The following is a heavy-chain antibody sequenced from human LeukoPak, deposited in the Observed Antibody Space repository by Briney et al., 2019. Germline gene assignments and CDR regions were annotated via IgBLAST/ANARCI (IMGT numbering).Heavy chain of an antibody. V-gene: IGHV3-23*01. D-gene: IGHD6-19*01. CDR1: GLLYNFFA. CDR2: LNGCGNTT. J-gene: IGHJ6*03. CDR3: TKELHVAVAVADYYYFYMDV. Sequence: GGPVTLLCAVCGLLYNFFAKGCPRHSRGGAVEGLATLNGCGNTTFCADSDKGRFTISRDNSKNTLYLHMDSLRPDDTAIYYCTKELHVAVAVADYYYFYMDVWGRGTAVTVSS.